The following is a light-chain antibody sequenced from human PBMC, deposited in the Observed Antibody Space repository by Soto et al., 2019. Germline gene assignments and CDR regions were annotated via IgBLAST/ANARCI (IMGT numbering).Light chain of an antibody. V-gene: IGKV1-39*01. J-gene: IGKJ4*01. CDR2: AAY. Sequence: DIQMTQSPSSLSASVGDRVTITCRASQSISSYLNWYQQKPGKAPKLLIYAAYSLQSVVPSRFSGSRSGTDFTLTISSLQPEDFATYYCQQSYSTPLTFGGGTQVEIK. CDR1: QSISSY. CDR3: QQSYSTPLT.